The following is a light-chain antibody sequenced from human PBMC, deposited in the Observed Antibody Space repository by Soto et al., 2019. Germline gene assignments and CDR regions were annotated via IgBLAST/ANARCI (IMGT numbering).Light chain of an antibody. CDR3: QQYDNLPLT. CDR2: DAS. Sequence: DIQMTQSPSSLYASVGARVTITCQASQDISNYLHWYQQKPGKAPKLLIYDASNLETGVPSRFSGSGSGTDFTFPISSLQPEDIATYYCQQYDNLPLTFGGGTKVEIK. V-gene: IGKV1-33*01. J-gene: IGKJ4*01. CDR1: QDISNY.